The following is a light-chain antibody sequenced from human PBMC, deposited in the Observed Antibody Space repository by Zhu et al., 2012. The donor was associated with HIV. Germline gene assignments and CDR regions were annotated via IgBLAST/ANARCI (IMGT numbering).Light chain of an antibody. CDR1: QSVSSN. CDR2: RAS. J-gene: IGKJ1*01. V-gene: IGKV3-15*01. Sequence: ETVMTQSPATLSVSPGERVTLFCWASQSVSSNLAWYQQKPGQPPGLLISRASTRATAIPARFSGSGSGTEFTLTISSLQSEDFAVYYCHQYNNWPPTFGQGTKVELK. CDR3: HQYNNWPPT.